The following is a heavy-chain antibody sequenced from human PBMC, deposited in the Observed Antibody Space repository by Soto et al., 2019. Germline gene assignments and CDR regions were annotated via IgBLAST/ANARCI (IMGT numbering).Heavy chain of an antibody. CDR1: GFTFSSYA. CDR3: AKVLVAFLMDYGMDV. CDR2: ISGSGGST. Sequence: GGSMRLSCAASGFTFSSYAMSWVRQAPGKGLEWVSAISGSGGSTYYADSVKGRFTISRDNSKNTLYLQMNSLRAEDTAVYYCAKVLVAFLMDYGMDVWGQGTTVTVSS. J-gene: IGHJ6*02. D-gene: IGHD2-8*01. V-gene: IGHV3-23*01.